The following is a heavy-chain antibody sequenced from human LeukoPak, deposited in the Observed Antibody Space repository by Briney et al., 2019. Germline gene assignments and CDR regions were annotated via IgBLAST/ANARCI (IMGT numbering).Heavy chain of an antibody. CDR2: IYHSGST. CDR3: ARVPIAYGSSWYVNY. J-gene: IGHJ4*02. V-gene: IGHV4-30-2*01. D-gene: IGHD6-13*01. CDR1: GGSISSGGYY. Sequence: PSETLSLTCTVSGGSISSGGYYWSWIRQPPGKGLEWIGYIYHSGSTYYNPSLKSRVTISVDTSKNQFSLKLSSVTAADTAVYYCARVPIAYGSSWYVNYWGQGTLVTVSS.